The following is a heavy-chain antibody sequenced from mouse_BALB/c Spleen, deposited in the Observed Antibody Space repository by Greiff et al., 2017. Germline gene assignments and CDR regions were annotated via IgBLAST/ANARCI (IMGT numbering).Heavy chain of an antibody. CDR3: AREGDGSFAD. CDR1: GFTFSSYG. V-gene: IGHV5-6-3*01. D-gene: IGHD2-3*01. Sequence: EVQGVESGGGLVQPGGSLKLSCAASGFTFSSYGMSWVRQTPDKRLELVATINSNGGSTYYPDSVKGRFTISRDNAKNTLYLQMSSLKSEDTAMYYCAREGDGSFADWGQGTLVTVSA. J-gene: IGHJ3*01. CDR2: INSNGGST.